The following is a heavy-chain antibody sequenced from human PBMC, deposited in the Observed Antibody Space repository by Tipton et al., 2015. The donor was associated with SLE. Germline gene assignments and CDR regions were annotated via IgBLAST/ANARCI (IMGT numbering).Heavy chain of an antibody. V-gene: IGHV3-13*01. J-gene: IGHJ4*02. CDR2: IGTAGDT. CDR3: AKFGNWGDLFFDH. CDR1: GFTFSNYD. D-gene: IGHD7-27*01. Sequence: SLRLSCAASGFTFSNYDMHWVREVTGKGLEWVSGIGTAGDTKYAGSVKGRFTISRDRSKNTLILQMNSLRLEDTAVYYCAKFGNWGDLFFDHWGQGTLVTVSS.